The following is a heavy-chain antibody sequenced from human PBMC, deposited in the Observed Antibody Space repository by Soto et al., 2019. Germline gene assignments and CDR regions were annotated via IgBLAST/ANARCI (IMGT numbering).Heavy chain of an antibody. CDR1: GFTFSSYW. D-gene: IGHD2-2*01. Sequence: PGGSLRLSCAASGFTFSSYWMSWVRQAPGKGLEWVANIKQDGSEKYYADSVKGRFTISRDNSKNTLYLQMNSLRAEDTAVYYCAQEVEYYYTMDVWGQGTTVTVSS. CDR3: AQEVEYYYTMDV. CDR2: IKQDGSEK. J-gene: IGHJ6*02. V-gene: IGHV3-7*01.